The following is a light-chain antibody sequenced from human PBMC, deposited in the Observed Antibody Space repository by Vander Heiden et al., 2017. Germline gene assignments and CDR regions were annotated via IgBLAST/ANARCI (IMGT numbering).Light chain of an antibody. CDR3: MQALQTPRT. CDR2: LGS. J-gene: IGKJ1*01. Sequence: DIVMTQSPLSLPVTPGEPASISCRSSQSLLHSNGYNYLDWYLQKPGQSPQLLIYLGSNRASGVPDRFSGSGSGTDFTLKIRRVEAEDVRVYYCMQALQTPRTFGQGTKVEIK. CDR1: QSLLHSNGYNY. V-gene: IGKV2-28*01.